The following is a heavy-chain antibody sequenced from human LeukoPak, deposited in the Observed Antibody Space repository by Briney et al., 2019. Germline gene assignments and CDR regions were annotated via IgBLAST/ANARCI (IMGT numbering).Heavy chain of an antibody. CDR3: AKDYYYDSSGYTYFDY. J-gene: IGHJ4*02. Sequence: GGSLRLSCVASGFTFNDYAMHWVRQAPGKGLEWVSGISWNSGTIGYADSVKGRFTISRGNAKNSLYLQMNSLRAEDMAFYYCAKDYYYDSSGYTYFDYWGQGALVTVSS. CDR2: ISWNSGTI. D-gene: IGHD3-22*01. CDR1: GFTFNDYA. V-gene: IGHV3-9*03.